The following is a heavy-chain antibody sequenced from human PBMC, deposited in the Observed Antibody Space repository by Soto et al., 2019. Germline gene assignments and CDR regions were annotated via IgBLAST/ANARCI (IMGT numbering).Heavy chain of an antibody. CDR2: ISWNSRTV. D-gene: IGHD3-3*01. J-gene: IGHJ4*02. Sequence: EVQLVESGGGMVQPGGSLRLSCRGSGLMFDDYAMHWVRQSPGKGLEWVSGISWNSRTVTYADSVRGRFLISRDNAENSLVLHLNSLTSEDTAVYFCATDWSSSLEWGFRHWGQGILVTVSS. V-gene: IGHV3-9*01. CDR3: ATDWSSSLEWGFRH. CDR1: GLMFDDYA.